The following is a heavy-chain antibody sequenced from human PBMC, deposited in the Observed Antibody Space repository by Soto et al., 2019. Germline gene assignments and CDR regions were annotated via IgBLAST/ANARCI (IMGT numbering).Heavy chain of an antibody. Sequence: EVQLLESGGGLVQPGGSLRLSCAASGLPFSSHAMSWVRQAPGKGLAWVSSIIISGGNTYYADSVRGRFTISRDNSKNTLYLHMNSLTADDTAIYYCANEIRPNDFWGQGTLVTVSS. D-gene: IGHD4-17*01. J-gene: IGHJ4*02. CDR2: IIISGGNT. CDR1: GLPFSSHA. V-gene: IGHV3-23*01. CDR3: ANEIRPNDF.